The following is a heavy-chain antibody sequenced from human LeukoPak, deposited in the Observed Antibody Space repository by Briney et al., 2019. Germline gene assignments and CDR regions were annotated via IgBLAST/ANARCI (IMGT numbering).Heavy chain of an antibody. Sequence: SETLSLTCAVYGGSFSGYYWSWIRQPPGKGLEWIGEINHSGSTNYNPSLKSRVTISVDTSKNQFSLKLSSVTAADTVVYYCALGGEIDYWGQGTLVTVSS. J-gene: IGHJ4*02. V-gene: IGHV4-34*01. D-gene: IGHD3-16*01. CDR3: ALGGEIDY. CDR2: INHSGST. CDR1: GGSFSGYY.